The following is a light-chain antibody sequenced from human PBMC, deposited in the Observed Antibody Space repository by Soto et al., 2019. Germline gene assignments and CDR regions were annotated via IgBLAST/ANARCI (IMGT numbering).Light chain of an antibody. CDR3: AAWDDSLSAL. Sequence: SYELTQPPSMSVAPGQTASITCGGNDIGSKTVHWYQQKPGQAPLLVVSDDNKRPSGVPDRFSGSKSGTSASLAISGLRSEDEADYYCAAWDDSLSALFGGGTKLNVL. CDR2: DDN. CDR1: DIGSKT. V-gene: IGLV3-21*02. J-gene: IGLJ2*01.